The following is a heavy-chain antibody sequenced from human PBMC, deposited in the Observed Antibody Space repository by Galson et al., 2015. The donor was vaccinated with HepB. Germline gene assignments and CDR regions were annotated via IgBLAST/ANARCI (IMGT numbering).Heavy chain of an antibody. V-gene: IGHV3-64*02. CDR3: ATGGGVRLWTLFEQ. CDR2: IGVNGDRT. J-gene: IGHJ1*01. D-gene: IGHD2-21*01. CDR1: GFTFSNYA. Sequence: PETSLRLSCAASGFTFSNYAMHWVRQAPGKGLEYVSTIGVNGDRTYYGDSVKGRFTISRDNSKNTLYLQLGSLGHEDTAVYYCATGGGVRLWTLFEQWGQGTLVTVSS.